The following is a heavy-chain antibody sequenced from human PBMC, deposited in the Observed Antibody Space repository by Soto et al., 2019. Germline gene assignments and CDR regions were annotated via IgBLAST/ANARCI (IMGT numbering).Heavy chain of an antibody. CDR2: ISKSGGTT. Sequence: EVRLMESGGGLVQPGGSLRLSCAASGFRFSNHEMNWVRQAPGKGPEWISRISKSGGTTSYADSVKGRFTISRDNARDSLYLHMNNLRAEDTAIYYCARDRSLIFAVPPYGMDVWGQGTTVTVSS. D-gene: IGHD3-3*01. CDR1: GFRFSNHE. V-gene: IGHV3-48*03. J-gene: IGHJ6*02. CDR3: ARDRSLIFAVPPYGMDV.